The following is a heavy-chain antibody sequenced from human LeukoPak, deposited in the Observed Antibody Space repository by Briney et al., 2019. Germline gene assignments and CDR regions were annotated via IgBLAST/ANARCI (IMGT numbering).Heavy chain of an antibody. CDR2: ISAGNGNT. CDR1: GGTFSSYV. V-gene: IGHV1-3*01. J-gene: IGHJ4*02. CDR3: ARDSGSGSNDY. Sequence: GASVKVSCKASGGTFSSYVISWVRQAPGQRLEWMGWISAGNGNTKYSQNFQGRVTFISNTSATTAFMELSSLRSEDAAVYYCARDSGSGSNDYWGQGTLVTVSS. D-gene: IGHD1-26*01.